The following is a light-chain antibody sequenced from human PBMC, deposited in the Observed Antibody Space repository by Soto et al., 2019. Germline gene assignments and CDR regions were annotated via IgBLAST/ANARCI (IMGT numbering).Light chain of an antibody. CDR1: RSNIGNNY. CDR2: DNN. J-gene: IGLJ3*02. V-gene: IGLV1-51*01. CDR3: GSWDSSLSVVM. Sequence: QSVLTQPPSVSAAPGQKVTISCSGSRSNIGNNYVAWYQQLPGTAPKLLISDNNQRPSGIPDRFSGSKSGTLATLGITGLQTGDEADYYCGSWDSSLSVVMFGGGTKLTVL.